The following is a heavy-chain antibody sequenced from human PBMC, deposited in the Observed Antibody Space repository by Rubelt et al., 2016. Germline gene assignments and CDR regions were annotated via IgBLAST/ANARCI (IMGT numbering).Heavy chain of an antibody. Sequence: EVQLVEAGGGLVQPGRSLRVSCAASGFTFSTYAMHWVRQAPGKGLEWVSGISWNSYSIEYADSVKGRFTISRDNAKNSLYLQMNSLSCEDTAVYFCARINSGWYFHFDYWGQGTPVTVSS. V-gene: IGHV3-9*01. D-gene: IGHD6-19*01. CDR2: ISWNSYSI. J-gene: IGHJ4*02. CDR3: ARINSGWYFHFDY. CDR1: GFTFSTYA.